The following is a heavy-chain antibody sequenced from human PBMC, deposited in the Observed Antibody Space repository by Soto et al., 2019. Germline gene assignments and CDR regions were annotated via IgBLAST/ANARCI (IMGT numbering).Heavy chain of an antibody. CDR3: AKNIVRGHWYFDL. J-gene: IGHJ2*01. CDR2: ISSDGSQK. Sequence: VQLVESGGGLVQPGKSLRLSCAASGIAFSGCGMFWVRQTPSKGQEWVAAISSDGSQKYYADSVKGRFTISRDNSKNTLYVQMNGLTTEDTAVYYCAKNIVRGHWYFDLWGRGTLVTVSS. CDR1: GIAFSGCG. D-gene: IGHD3-10*01. V-gene: IGHV3-30*18.